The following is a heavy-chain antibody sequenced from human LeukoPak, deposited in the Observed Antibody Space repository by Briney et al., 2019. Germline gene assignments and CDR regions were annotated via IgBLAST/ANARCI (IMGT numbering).Heavy chain of an antibody. D-gene: IGHD6-19*01. CDR1: GYTFTGYY. J-gene: IGHJ5*02. V-gene: IGHV1-2*02. CDR3: ARDGLGAVAGGNNWFDP. CDR2: INPNSGGT. Sequence: ASVKVSCKASGYTFTGYYMHWVRQAPGQGLEWMGWINPNSGGTNYAQKFQGRVTMTRDTSISTAYMELSRLRSDDTAVYYCARDGLGAVAGGNNWFDPWGQGTLVTVCS.